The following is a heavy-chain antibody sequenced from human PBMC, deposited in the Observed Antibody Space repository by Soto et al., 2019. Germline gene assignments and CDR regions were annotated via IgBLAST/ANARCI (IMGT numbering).Heavy chain of an antibody. J-gene: IGHJ3*02. CDR3: APIIILSNEISGHRPAGAFAI. Sequence: QVTLKESGPVLVKPTETLTLTCTVSGFALNNTRMGVSWIRQPPGKALEWLAQILSNDEKSYTTSLASRLTMTTDTAKRPAFLTVTHMGPVDTATYYSAPIIILSNEISGHRPAGAFAIWGEGTMVTVSS. V-gene: IGHV2-26*01. CDR1: GFALNNTRMG. D-gene: IGHD3-22*01. CDR2: ILSNDEK.